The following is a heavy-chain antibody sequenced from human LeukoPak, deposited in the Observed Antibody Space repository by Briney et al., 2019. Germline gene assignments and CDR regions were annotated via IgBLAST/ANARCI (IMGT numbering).Heavy chain of an antibody. CDR3: ASSTNIVVVPAAIEPFDY. J-gene: IGHJ4*02. D-gene: IGHD2-2*02. CDR2: ISGSGGST. CDR1: GFTFSSYA. Sequence: GGSLRLSCAASGFTFSSYAMSWVRQAPGKGLEWVSAISGSGGSTYYADSVKGRFTISRDNSKNTLYLQMNSLRAEDTAVYYCASSTNIVVVPAAIEPFDYWGQGTLVTVSS. V-gene: IGHV3-23*01.